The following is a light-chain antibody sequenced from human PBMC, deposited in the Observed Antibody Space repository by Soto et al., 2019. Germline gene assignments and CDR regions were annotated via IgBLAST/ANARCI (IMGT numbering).Light chain of an antibody. CDR3: QQYSSWPLT. J-gene: IGKJ4*01. CDR1: QTIRGN. V-gene: IGKV3D-15*01. CDR2: GAS. Sequence: EIVMTQSPATLSASPGERVTLSCRASQTIRGNLAWYQQQPGQTPRLLIYGASTRATDIPARFSGTGSTTDFTLNISSLQSEDFAVYYCQQYSSWPLTFSGGTKVEV.